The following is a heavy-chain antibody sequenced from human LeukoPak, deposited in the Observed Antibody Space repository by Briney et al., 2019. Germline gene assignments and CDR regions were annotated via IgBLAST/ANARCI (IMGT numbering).Heavy chain of an antibody. CDR3: NSYVAGRGPFDY. J-gene: IGHJ4*02. Sequence: GGSLRLSCAASGFTFSSYAMSWVRQAPGKGLEWVSAISGSGGSTYYADSVKGRFTISRDNSKNTLYLQMNSLRAEDTAVYYCNSYVAGRGPFDYWGQGTLVTISS. V-gene: IGHV3-23*01. D-gene: IGHD6-19*01. CDR2: ISGSGGST. CDR1: GFTFSSYA.